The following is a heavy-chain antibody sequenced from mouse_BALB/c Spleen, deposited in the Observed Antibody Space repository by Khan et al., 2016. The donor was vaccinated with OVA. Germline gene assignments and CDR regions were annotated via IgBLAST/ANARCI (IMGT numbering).Heavy chain of an antibody. CDR1: GYTFTNYW. CDR2: FYPGGGYT. V-gene: IGHV1-63*01. CDR3: ARWATWYFDV. Sequence: QVQLKQSGPELVRPGTSVKISCKASGYTFTNYWLGWLKQRPGHGLDWIGDFYPGGGYTNYNEKFKGKATLTADTSSSSAYMQFISLTSEDSAVYFCARWATWYFDVWGAGTTVTVSS. D-gene: IGHD3-1*01. J-gene: IGHJ1*01.